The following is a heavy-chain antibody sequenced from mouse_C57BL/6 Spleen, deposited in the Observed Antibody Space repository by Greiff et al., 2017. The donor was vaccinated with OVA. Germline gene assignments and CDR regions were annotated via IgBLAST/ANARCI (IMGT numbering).Heavy chain of an antibody. V-gene: IGHV1-82*01. CDR2: IYPGDGDT. CDR1: GYAFSSSW. J-gene: IGHJ2*01. CDR3: ARDDYGAFDY. D-gene: IGHD2-4*01. Sequence: QVQLQQSGPELVKPGASVKISCKASGYAFSSSWMNWVKQRPGKGLEWIGRIYPGDGDTNYNGKFKGKATLTADKSSSTAYMQLSSLTSEDSAVYFGARDDYGAFDYWGQGTTLTVSS.